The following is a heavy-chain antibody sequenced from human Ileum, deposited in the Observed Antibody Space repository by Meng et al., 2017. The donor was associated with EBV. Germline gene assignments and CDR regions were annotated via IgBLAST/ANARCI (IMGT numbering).Heavy chain of an antibody. CDR1: GFTFSSYW. J-gene: IGHJ4*02. Sequence: VPLVESGGGLVQPGGSLRLFCAASGFTFSSYWMHWVRQAPGKGLLWVSRINGDGSGSNYADSVKGRFTISRDNAKNTLSLQMNSLRAEDTAVYYCVRDGDNWNFDYWGQGTLVTVSS. V-gene: IGHV3-74*01. D-gene: IGHD1-20*01. CDR3: VRDGDNWNFDY. CDR2: INGDGSGS.